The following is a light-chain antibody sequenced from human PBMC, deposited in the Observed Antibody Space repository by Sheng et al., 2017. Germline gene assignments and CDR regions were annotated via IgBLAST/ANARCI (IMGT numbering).Light chain of an antibody. CDR1: QSVNTK. J-gene: IGKJ4*01. CDR3: QQYDFWPPFT. CDR2: AAS. Sequence: VVTQSPDSLSLSPGDTASLSCRASQSVNTKLAWYQQRPGQAPSLLIYAASRRATGVPDRFSGSGSGTEFTLIISGLQSEDSAVYYCQQYDFWPPFTFGGGTKVEIK. V-gene: IGKV3-15*01.